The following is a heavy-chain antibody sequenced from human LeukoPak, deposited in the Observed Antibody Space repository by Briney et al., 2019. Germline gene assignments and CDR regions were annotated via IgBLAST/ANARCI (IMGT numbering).Heavy chain of an antibody. CDR2: IKQDGSEK. CDR1: GFTFSSYW. Sequence: TGGSLRLSCAASGFTFSSYWMSWVRQAPGKGLEWVANIKQDGSEKYYVDSVKGRFTISRDNAKNSLYLQMNSLRAEDTAVYYCARARVYCSSTSCQRIRSDGAFDIWGQGTMVTVSS. V-gene: IGHV3-7*01. J-gene: IGHJ3*02. CDR3: ARARVYCSSTSCQRIRSDGAFDI. D-gene: IGHD2-2*01.